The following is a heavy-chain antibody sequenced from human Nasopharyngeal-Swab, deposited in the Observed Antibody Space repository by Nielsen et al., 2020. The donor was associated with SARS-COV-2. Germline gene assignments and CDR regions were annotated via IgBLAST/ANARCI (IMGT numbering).Heavy chain of an antibody. CDR3: ARGLVDVNMILVVIGFSYWLDS. V-gene: IGHV4-34*01. Sequence: SETLSLTCGVYGGSFSANYWGWIRQPPGKGLEWIAEINHSGSTNYNPSLKSRVAISADTSKNQFSLKLNSVTAADTAVYYCARGLVDVNMILVVIGFSYWLDSWGQGTLVTVSS. D-gene: IGHD3-22*01. CDR1: GGSFSANY. J-gene: IGHJ5*01. CDR2: INHSGST.